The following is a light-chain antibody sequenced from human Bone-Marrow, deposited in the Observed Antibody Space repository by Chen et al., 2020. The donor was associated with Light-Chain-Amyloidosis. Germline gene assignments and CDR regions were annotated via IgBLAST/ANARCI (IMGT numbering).Light chain of an antibody. J-gene: IGKJ3*01. Sequence: EIVLTQSPATLSLSPGERATLSCRASQSVATFLAWYQHKPGQAPRLLFYDASSRATGIPDRFSGSGSGTDFTLTISSLEPEDFAVYYCQQRSNWPLLTFGPGTKVDIK. CDR1: QSVATF. V-gene: IGKV3-11*01. CDR3: QQRSNWPLLT. CDR2: DAS.